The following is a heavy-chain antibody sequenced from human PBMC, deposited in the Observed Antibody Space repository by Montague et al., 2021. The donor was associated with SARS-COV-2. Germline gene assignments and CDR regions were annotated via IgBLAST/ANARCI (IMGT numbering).Heavy chain of an antibody. D-gene: IGHD4-17*01. V-gene: IGHV6-1*01. CDR1: GDSVWSNTAA. J-gene: IGHJ4*02. CDR3: VRDTGSAQAGFDA. Sequence: YAISGDSVWSNTAARNWIRQSPSGGLEWLGRTNYRSKWTSDYATSVEGRISIDPDTSKNQFFLHLKSVTPEDTGVYYCVRDTGSAQAGFDAWGQGTLVTVSS. CDR2: TNYRSKWTS.